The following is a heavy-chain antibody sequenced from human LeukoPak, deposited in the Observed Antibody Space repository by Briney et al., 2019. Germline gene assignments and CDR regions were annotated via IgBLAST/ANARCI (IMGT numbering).Heavy chain of an antibody. D-gene: IGHD3-3*01. V-gene: IGHV3-21*01. Sequence: GGSLRLSCAASGFTFSSYSLNWVRQAPGKGLEWVSSISSGSSYIYNADSVQGRFTISRDNAKNSLYLQMNSLRAEDTAVYYCARDCYDFWSGYYNGWFDPWGQGTLVTVSS. CDR1: GFTFSSYS. CDR2: ISSGSSYI. CDR3: ARDCYDFWSGYYNGWFDP. J-gene: IGHJ5*02.